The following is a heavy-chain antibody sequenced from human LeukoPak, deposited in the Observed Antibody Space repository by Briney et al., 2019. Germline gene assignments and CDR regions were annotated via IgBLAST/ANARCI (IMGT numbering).Heavy chain of an antibody. CDR1: GFTFSSYW. D-gene: IGHD3-22*01. J-gene: IGHJ4*02. Sequence: GGSLRLSCAASGFTFSSYWMHWVRQAPGKGLEWVAVISYDGSNKYYADSVKGRFTISRDNSKNTLYLQMNSLRAEDTAVYYCARGLYDSSGYYYGGGLFWGQGTLVTVSS. CDR2: ISYDGSNK. CDR3: ARGLYDSSGYYYGGGLF. V-gene: IGHV3-30-3*01.